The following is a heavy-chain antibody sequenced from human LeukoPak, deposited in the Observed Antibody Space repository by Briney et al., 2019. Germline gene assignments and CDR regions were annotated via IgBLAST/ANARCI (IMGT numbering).Heavy chain of an antibody. CDR1: GFIFTNYG. V-gene: IGHV3-30*02. CDR3: ASPGSVGDTGMPDY. Sequence: GGSLRLSCAASGFIFTNYGMHWVRQAPGKGLEWVAFIQYNGTNKDYADSVKGRFTISRDNAKNSLYLQMNSLRAEDTAVYYCASPGSVGDTGMPDYWGQGTLVTVSS. J-gene: IGHJ4*02. D-gene: IGHD5-18*01. CDR2: IQYNGTNK.